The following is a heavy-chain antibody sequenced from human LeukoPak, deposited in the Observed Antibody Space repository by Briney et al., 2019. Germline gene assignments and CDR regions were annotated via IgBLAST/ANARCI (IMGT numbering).Heavy chain of an antibody. D-gene: IGHD6-13*01. J-gene: IGHJ4*02. V-gene: IGHV3-30*03. CDR3: ARWNSSSWGAFDY. CDR1: GFTFSSYG. Sequence: GRSLRLSCAASGFTFSSYGMHWVRQAPGKGLEWVAVISYDGSNKYYADSVKGRFTTSRDNSKNTLYLQMNSLRAEDTAVYYCARWNSSSWGAFDYWGQGTLVTVSS. CDR2: ISYDGSNK.